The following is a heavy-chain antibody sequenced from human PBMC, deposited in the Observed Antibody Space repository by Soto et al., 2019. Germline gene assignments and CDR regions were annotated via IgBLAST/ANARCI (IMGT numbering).Heavy chain of an antibody. CDR2: IYTSGST. D-gene: IGHD6-13*01. CDR3: ARAWAAAGKGWFDP. Sequence: QVQLQESGPGLVKPSETLSLTCTVSGVSISNYYWRWIRQPAGKGLEWIGRIYTSGSTNYNPSLKSRVPMSVDTSKNQFSLKLSSVTAADSAVYYCARAWAAAGKGWFDPWGQGTLVTVSS. V-gene: IGHV4-4*07. CDR1: GVSISNYY. J-gene: IGHJ5*02.